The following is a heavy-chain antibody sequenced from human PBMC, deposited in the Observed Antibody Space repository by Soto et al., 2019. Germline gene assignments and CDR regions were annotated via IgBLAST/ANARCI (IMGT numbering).Heavy chain of an antibody. Sequence: ASVKVSCKASGYTFTSYGISWVRQAPGQGLEWMGWISAYNGNTNYAQKLQGRVTMTTDTSTSTANKELRSLRSDDTAVYYCAREPGYSSGWYFFYFDYWGQGTLVTVSS. CDR2: ISAYNGNT. J-gene: IGHJ4*02. D-gene: IGHD6-19*01. V-gene: IGHV1-18*01. CDR1: GYTFTSYG. CDR3: AREPGYSSGWYFFYFDY.